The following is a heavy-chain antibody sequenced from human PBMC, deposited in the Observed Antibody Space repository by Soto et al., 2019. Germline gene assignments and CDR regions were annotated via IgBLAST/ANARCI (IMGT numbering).Heavy chain of an antibody. D-gene: IGHD4-17*01. Sequence: PSETLSLTCAVYGGSFSGYYWSWIRQHPGKGLEWIGYIYYSGSTYYNPSLKSRVTISVDTSKNQFSLKLSSVTAADTAVYYCASTVTTRYYYYGMDVWGQGTTVTVAS. V-gene: IGHV4-31*11. CDR1: GGSFSGYY. J-gene: IGHJ6*02. CDR2: IYYSGST. CDR3: ASTVTTRYYYYGMDV.